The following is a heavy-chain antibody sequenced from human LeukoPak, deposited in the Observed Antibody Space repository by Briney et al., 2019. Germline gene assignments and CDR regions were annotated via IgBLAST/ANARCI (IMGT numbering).Heavy chain of an antibody. CDR1: GGSISSGSYY. D-gene: IGHD2-8*01. CDR3: AGFGNCTDRVCSNWYFDL. Sequence: PSETLSLTCTVSGGSISSGSYYWSWIRQPAGKGLEWIGRIYTSGSTNYNPSLKSRVTMSVDTSKTQFSLKLRSVTAADTAVYYYAGFGNCTDRVCSNWYFDLWGRGTLVTVSS. CDR2: IYTSGST. J-gene: IGHJ2*01. V-gene: IGHV4-61*02.